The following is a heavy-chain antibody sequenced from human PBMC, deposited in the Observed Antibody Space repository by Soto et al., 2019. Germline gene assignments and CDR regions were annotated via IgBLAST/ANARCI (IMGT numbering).Heavy chain of an antibody. Sequence: GESLKISCNGSGYSFTSYWIGWVRQMPGKGLEWMGIIYPGDSDTRYSPSFQGQVTISADKSISTAYLQWSSLKASDTAMYYCARQRSSSSFYYYYGMDVWGQGTTVTVSS. D-gene: IGHD2-2*01. V-gene: IGHV5-51*01. CDR2: IYPGDSDT. CDR1: GYSFTSYW. J-gene: IGHJ6*02. CDR3: ARQRSSSSFYYYYGMDV.